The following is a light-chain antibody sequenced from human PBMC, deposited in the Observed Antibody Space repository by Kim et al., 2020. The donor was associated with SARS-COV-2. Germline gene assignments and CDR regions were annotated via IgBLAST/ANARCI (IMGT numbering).Light chain of an antibody. V-gene: IGLV1-51*01. Sequence: GQKVTISCSGNSSNIGKNYVSWYLQLPRTAPKLLIYGRIYRPSGIPDRFSGSKSGTSATLGIAGLQTGDEADYYCASWESSLSAGVFGTGTKVTVL. CDR2: GRI. CDR1: SSNIGKNY. J-gene: IGLJ1*01. CDR3: ASWESSLSAGV.